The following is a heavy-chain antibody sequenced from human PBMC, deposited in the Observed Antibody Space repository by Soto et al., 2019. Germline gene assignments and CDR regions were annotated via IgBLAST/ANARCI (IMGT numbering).Heavy chain of an antibody. CDR3: TSHGTTGTTTLTTG. V-gene: IGHV3-73*01. Sequence: GGSLRLSCAASGFTFSGSAMHRVRQASGKGLEWVGRIRSKANSYATAYAASVKGRFTISRDDSKNTAYLQMNSLKTEDTAVYYCTSHGTTGTTTLTTGWGQGTLVTVSS. CDR1: GFTFSGSA. D-gene: IGHD1-1*01. J-gene: IGHJ4*02. CDR2: IRSKANSYAT.